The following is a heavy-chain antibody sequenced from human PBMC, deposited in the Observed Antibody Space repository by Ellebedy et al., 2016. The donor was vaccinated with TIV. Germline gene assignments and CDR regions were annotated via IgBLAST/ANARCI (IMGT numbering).Heavy chain of an antibody. Sequence: GGSLRLXCAASGFTFSSFAMTWVRQAPGKGLDWVPAISGSGASTYYADSVKGRFTVSRDNSKNTLYLQMNSLRAEDTAVYYCARDPSRRYDSLYFSYYGMDVWGQGTMATVSS. D-gene: IGHD5-12*01. CDR1: GFTFSSFA. J-gene: IGHJ6*02. V-gene: IGHV3-23*01. CDR2: ISGSGAST. CDR3: ARDPSRRYDSLYFSYYGMDV.